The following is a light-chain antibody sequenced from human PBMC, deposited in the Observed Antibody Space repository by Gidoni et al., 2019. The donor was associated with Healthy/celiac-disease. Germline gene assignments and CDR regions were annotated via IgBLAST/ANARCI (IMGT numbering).Light chain of an antibody. J-gene: IGKJ4*01. Sequence: DIVLTQSPATLSLSPGERATLPCRASQSVSSYLAWYQPKPGQAPRLLIYDASNRATGIPDRVSGSGSGTDFTLTISSLEPEDFAVYNCLQLSNWRRLTFGGGTKVEIK. CDR1: QSVSSY. V-gene: IGKV3-11*01. CDR2: DAS. CDR3: LQLSNWRRLT.